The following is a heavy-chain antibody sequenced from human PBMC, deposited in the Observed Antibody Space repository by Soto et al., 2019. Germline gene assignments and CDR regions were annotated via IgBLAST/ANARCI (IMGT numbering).Heavy chain of an antibody. CDR2: IYYSGST. J-gene: IGHJ3*01. CDR3: ARELSGNYFTFDL. CDR1: GGSISSYY. D-gene: IGHD1-26*01. Sequence: PSETLSLTCTVSGGSISSYYWSWIRQPPGKGLEWIGYIYYSGSTNYNPSLKSRVTISVDTSKNQFSLKLSSVTAADTAVYYCARELSGNYFTFDLWGQGTMVTVSS. V-gene: IGHV4-59*01.